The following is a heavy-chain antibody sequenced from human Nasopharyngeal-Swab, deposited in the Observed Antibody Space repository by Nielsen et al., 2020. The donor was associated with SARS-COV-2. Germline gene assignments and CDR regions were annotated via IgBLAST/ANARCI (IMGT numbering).Heavy chain of an antibody. D-gene: IGHD3-10*01. CDR1: GFTFSSYG. CDR2: ISYDGSNK. J-gene: IGHJ6*03. V-gene: IGHV3-30*03. Sequence: GESLKISCAASGFTFSSYGMHWVRQAPGKGLEWVAVISYDGSNKYYADSVKGRFTISRDNSKNTLYLQMNSLRAEDTAVYYCARVAVDLTRIWFGDYMDVWGKGTTVTVSS. CDR3: ARVAVDLTRIWFGDYMDV.